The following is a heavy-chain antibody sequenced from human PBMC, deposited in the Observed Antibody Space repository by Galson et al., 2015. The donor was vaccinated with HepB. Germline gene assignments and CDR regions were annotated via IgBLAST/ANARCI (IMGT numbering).Heavy chain of an antibody. CDR2: IWSDGRNE. Sequence: SLRLSCAASGFTFSYHGMHWVRQAPSKGLEWVAVIWSDGRNEHYADSVKGRFTISRDNSKNTLYLQMNSLRDDDTAVYYCARDLGGVDGDGLDVCGQGSAVTVSS. CDR3: ARDLGGVDGDGLDV. J-gene: IGHJ6*02. V-gene: IGHV3-33*01. D-gene: IGHD5-24*01. CDR1: GFTFSYHG.